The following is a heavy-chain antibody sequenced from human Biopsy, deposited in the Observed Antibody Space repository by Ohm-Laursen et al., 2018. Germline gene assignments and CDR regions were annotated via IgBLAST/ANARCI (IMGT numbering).Heavy chain of an antibody. D-gene: IGHD1-26*01. Sequence: GSLRLSCAASGFTFSDYWMGWVRQAPGKGLEWVANIKQGGNEKYYVDSVMGRFTISRDNGKNSLYLQMNSLRAEDTAVYYCARARGSGRLRYHFDYWGQGTLVTVSS. J-gene: IGHJ4*02. CDR1: GFTFSDYW. CDR3: ARARGSGRLRYHFDY. V-gene: IGHV3-7*01. CDR2: IKQGGNEK.